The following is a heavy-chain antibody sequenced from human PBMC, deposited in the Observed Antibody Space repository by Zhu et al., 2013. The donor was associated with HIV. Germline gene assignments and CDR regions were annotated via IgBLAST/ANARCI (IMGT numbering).Heavy chain of an antibody. CDR1: GYTFTSYG. Sequence: QVQLVQSGAEVKKPGASVKVSCKASGYTFTSYGISWVRQAPGQGLEWMGWISAYNGNTNYAQKLQGRVTMTTDTSTSTAYMELRSLRSDDTAVYYCARGRFGGTMIVVVYAAGDYYYGMDVWGQGTTVTVSS. CDR3: ARGRFGGTMIVVVYAAGDYYYGMDV. CDR2: ISAYNGNT. V-gene: IGHV1-18*01. J-gene: IGHJ6*02. D-gene: IGHD3-22*01.